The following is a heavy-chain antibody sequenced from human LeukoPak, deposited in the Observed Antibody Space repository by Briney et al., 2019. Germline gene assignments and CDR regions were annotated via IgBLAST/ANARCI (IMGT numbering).Heavy chain of an antibody. D-gene: IGHD6-25*01. CDR3: ARLPTY. V-gene: IGHV4-34*01. CDR2: INHSGST. CDR1: GGSFSGYY. Sequence: SETLSLTCAVYGGSFSGYYWSWIRQPPGKGLEWIGEINHSGSTNYNPSLKSRVTISVDTSKNQFSLKLRSVTAADTAMYYCARLPTYWGQGTLVTVSS. J-gene: IGHJ4*02.